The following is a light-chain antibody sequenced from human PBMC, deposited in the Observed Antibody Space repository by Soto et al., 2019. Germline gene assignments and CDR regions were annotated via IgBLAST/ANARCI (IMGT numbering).Light chain of an antibody. CDR2: EVS. CDR3: CSYAGSLTYD. J-gene: IGLJ1*01. Sequence: QSAPTQPASVSGSPGQSITISCTGTSSDVGSYTLVSWYQQHPGKAPKFIIFEVSQRPSGVSNRFSGSKSGNTASLTISGLEAEDEADYYCCSYAGSLTYDFGSGTKLTVL. CDR1: SSDVGSYTL. V-gene: IGLV2-23*02.